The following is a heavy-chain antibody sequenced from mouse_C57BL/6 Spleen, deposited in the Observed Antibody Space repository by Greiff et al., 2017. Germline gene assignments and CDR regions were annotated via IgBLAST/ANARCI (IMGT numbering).Heavy chain of an antibody. CDR1: GFTFSSYA. J-gene: IGHJ3*01. Sequence: EVMLVESGGGLVKPGGSLKLSCAASGFTFSSYAMSWVRQTPEKRLEWVATISDGGSYTYYPDNVKGRFTISRDNAKNNLYLQMSHLKSEDTAMYDCATVAYWGQGTLVTVSA. CDR2: ISDGGSYT. V-gene: IGHV5-4*03. CDR3: ATVAY.